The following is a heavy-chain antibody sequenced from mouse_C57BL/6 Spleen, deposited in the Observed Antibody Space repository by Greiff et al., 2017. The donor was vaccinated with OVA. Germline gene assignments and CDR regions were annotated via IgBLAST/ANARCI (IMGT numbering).Heavy chain of an antibody. CDR2: ISSGGDYI. Sequence: EVKLMESGEGLVKPGGSLKLSCAASGFTFSSYAMSWVRQTPEKRLEWVAYISSGGDYIYYADTVKGRFTISRDNARNTLYLQMSSLKSEDTAMYYCTRDTGPYAMDYWGQGTSVTVSS. CDR3: TRDTGPYAMDY. CDR1: GFTFSSYA. J-gene: IGHJ4*01. V-gene: IGHV5-9-1*02. D-gene: IGHD4-1*01.